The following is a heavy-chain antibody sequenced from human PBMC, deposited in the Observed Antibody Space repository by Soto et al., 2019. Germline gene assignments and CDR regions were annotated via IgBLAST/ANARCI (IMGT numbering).Heavy chain of an antibody. CDR1: GYTFTAYY. V-gene: IGHV1-2*02. CDR2: INPNTGDT. J-gene: IGHJ4*02. Sequence: GASVKVSCKTSGYTFTAYYMHWVRQAPGQGLEWMGWINPNTGDTNFAQKFQDRVTMTRDTSITTAYMELSRLTSDDTAVYYCARDRPPDYWGQGTLVTVSS. CDR3: ARDRPPDY.